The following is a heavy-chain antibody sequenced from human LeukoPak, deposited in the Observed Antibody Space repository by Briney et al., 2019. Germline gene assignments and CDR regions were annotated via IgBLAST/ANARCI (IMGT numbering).Heavy chain of an antibody. CDR2: IYYSGST. J-gene: IGHJ6*03. D-gene: IGHD2-2*01. Sequence: SETLSLTCTVSGGSISSSSYYWGWIRQPPGKGLEWIGSIYYSGSTYYNPSLKSRVTISVDTSKNQFSLKLSSVTAADTAVYYCGSSSVPAAIYYYMDVWGKGTTVTVSS. CDR1: GGSISSSSYY. CDR3: GSSSVPAAIYYYMDV. V-gene: IGHV4-39*01.